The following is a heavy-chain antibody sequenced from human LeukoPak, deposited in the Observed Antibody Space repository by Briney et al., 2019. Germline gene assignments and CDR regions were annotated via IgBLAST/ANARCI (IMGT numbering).Heavy chain of an antibody. D-gene: IGHD3-22*01. V-gene: IGHV3-21*01. J-gene: IGHJ4*02. CDR2: ISSSSSYI. CDR1: GFTFSSYS. CDR3: ARDCRYDYDSSGCVDY. Sequence: PGGSLRLSCAASGFTFSSYSMNWVRQAPGKGLDWVSSISSSSSYIYYADSVKGRFTISRDNAKNSLYLQMNSLRAEDTAVYYCARDCRYDYDSSGCVDYWGQGTLLTVSS.